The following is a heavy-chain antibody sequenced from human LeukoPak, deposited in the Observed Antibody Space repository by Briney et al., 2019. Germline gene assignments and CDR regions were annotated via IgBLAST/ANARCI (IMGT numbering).Heavy chain of an antibody. D-gene: IGHD2-15*01. CDR3: ARPQLVVSGSFDAFDI. V-gene: IGHV5-51*01. Sequence: PGGSLRLSCAASGFTFSSYWMSWVRQAPGKGLEWMGLIYPGDSETRYSPSFQGQVTMSADKSISTAYLQWSSLKASDTAMYFCARPQLVVSGSFDAFDIWGQGTMVTVSS. CDR1: GFTFSSYW. J-gene: IGHJ3*02. CDR2: IYPGDSET.